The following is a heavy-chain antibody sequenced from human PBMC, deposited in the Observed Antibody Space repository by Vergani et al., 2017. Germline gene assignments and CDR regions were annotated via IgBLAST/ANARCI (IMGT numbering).Heavy chain of an antibody. CDR1: GGSVSSGSYY. D-gene: IGHD3-22*01. J-gene: IGHJ4*02. Sequence: QVQLQESGPGLVKPSETLSLTCTVSGGSVSSGSYYWSWIRQPPGKGLEWIGYIYYSGSTHYNPSLKSRVTISVDTSKNQFSLKLSSVTAADTAVYYCARGPHYYDSSGPNFDYWGQGTLVTVSA. CDR2: IYYSGST. V-gene: IGHV4-61*01. CDR3: ARGPHYYDSSGPNFDY.